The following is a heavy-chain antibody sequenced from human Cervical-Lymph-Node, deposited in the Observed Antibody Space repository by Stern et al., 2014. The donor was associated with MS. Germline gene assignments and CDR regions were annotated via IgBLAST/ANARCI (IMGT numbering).Heavy chain of an antibody. CDR1: GFTFSSYG. D-gene: IGHD2-2*01. J-gene: IGHJ4*02. V-gene: IGHV3-30*18. Sequence: QVQLVESGGGVVQPGRSLRLSCAESGFTFSSYGMHWVRQAPGKGLEWVAVISYDGSNKYYADSVKGRFTISRDNSKNTLYLQMNSLRAEDTAVYYCAKAKAPIVVVPAAPGDYWGQGTLVTVSS. CDR2: ISYDGSNK. CDR3: AKAKAPIVVVPAAPGDY.